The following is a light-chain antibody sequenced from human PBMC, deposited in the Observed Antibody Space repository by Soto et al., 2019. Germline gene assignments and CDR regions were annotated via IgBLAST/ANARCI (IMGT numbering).Light chain of an antibody. J-gene: IGLJ1*01. Sequence: QSALTQPASVSGSPGQSITISCTGTSSDVGGYNYVSWYQQHPGKASKLIIFEVSYRPSGISNRFSASKSGDTASLTISGLQADDEADYYCCSYTDSRTHIFGSGTKVP. V-gene: IGLV2-14*01. CDR1: SSDVGGYNY. CDR3: CSYTDSRTHI. CDR2: EVS.